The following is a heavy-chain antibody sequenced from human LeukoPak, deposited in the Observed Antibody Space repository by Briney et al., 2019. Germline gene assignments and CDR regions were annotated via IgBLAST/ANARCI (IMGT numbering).Heavy chain of an antibody. CDR2: IYPGDSDT. CDR1: GSSFTSYW. V-gene: IGHV5-51*01. Sequence: GESLKISFQGSGSSFTSYWIGWVRQMPGKGLGWMWTIYPGDSDTRYSPSFQGQVPMSAHKSISTAYLKCSRLKASDPARYYGARPAMGIAAAGFAPWGQGTLVTVSS. CDR3: ARPAMGIAAAGFAP. D-gene: IGHD6-13*01. J-gene: IGHJ5*02.